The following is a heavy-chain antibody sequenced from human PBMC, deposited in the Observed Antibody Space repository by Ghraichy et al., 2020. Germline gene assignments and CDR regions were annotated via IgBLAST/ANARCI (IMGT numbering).Heavy chain of an antibody. Sequence: SGHTLVKPTQTLTLTCTFSGFSLSTSGVGVGWIRQPPGKALEWLALIYWDDDKRYSPSLKSRLTITKDTSKNQVVLTMTNMDPVDTATYYCAHRQPLRIAVAGPNDAFDIWGQGTMVTVSS. CDR1: GFSLSTSGVG. D-gene: IGHD6-19*01. J-gene: IGHJ3*02. CDR3: AHRQPLRIAVAGPNDAFDI. V-gene: IGHV2-5*02. CDR2: IYWDDDK.